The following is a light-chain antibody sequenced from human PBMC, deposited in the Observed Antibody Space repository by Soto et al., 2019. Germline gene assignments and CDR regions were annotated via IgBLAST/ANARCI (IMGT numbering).Light chain of an antibody. CDR2: DAS. V-gene: IGKV3-11*01. Sequence: EIVLTHSPGTLSLSPCERATLSFSASQSVSSNLAWYQQKPGQAPRLLIYDASNRATGIPARFSGSGSGTDFTLTISSLEPEDFAVYYCQQRSNWPPITFGQGTRLEIK. J-gene: IGKJ5*01. CDR1: QSVSSN. CDR3: QQRSNWPPIT.